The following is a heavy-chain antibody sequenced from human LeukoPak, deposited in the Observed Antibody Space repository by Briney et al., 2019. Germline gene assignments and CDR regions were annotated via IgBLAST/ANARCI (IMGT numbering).Heavy chain of an antibody. CDR1: GYTVTNYN. V-gene: IGHV1-18*01. D-gene: IGHD2-8*02. Sequence: ASVTVSCKASGYTVTNYNFSWVRQAPAQGLEWMGWINTYNGDTNYAQKLQGRVTMTTDTSTNTAYMDLRGLRSDDTAVYYCARESGHCSGDNCFYFFDLWGQGFLVTVSS. CDR3: ARESGHCSGDNCFYFFDL. CDR2: INTYNGDT. J-gene: IGHJ4*02.